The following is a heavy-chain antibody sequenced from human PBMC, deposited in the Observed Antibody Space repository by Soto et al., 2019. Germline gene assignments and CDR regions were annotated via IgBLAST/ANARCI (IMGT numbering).Heavy chain of an antibody. CDR3: ARAYSRYSSGWYSY. V-gene: IGHV3-48*02. CDR1: GFTFSSYS. J-gene: IGHJ4*02. CDR2: ISSSSSTI. Sequence: QPGGSLRLSCAASGFTFSSYSMNWVRQAPGKGLEWVSYISSSSSTIYYADSVKGRFTISRDNAKNSLYLQMNSLRDEDTAVYYCARAYSRYSSGWYSYWGQGTLVTVSS. D-gene: IGHD6-19*01.